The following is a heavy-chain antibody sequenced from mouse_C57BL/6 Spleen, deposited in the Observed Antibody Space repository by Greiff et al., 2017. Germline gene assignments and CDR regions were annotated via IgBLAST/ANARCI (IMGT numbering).Heavy chain of an antibody. Sequence: VKLVESGAELARPGASVKLSCKASGYTFTSYGISWVKQRTGQGLEWIGEIYPRSGNTYYNEKFKGKATLTADKSSSTAYMELRSLTSEDSAVYVCAAYYYGSNYFDYWGQGTTLTVSS. CDR3: AAYYYGSNYFDY. J-gene: IGHJ2*01. V-gene: IGHV1-81*01. CDR1: GYTFTSYG. CDR2: IYPRSGNT. D-gene: IGHD1-1*01.